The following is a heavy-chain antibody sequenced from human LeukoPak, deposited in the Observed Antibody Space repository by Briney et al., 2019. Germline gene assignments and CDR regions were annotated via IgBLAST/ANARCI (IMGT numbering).Heavy chain of an antibody. D-gene: IGHD3-3*01. J-gene: IGHJ4*02. Sequence: GASVKVSCKASGYTFTSYDINWVRQATGQGLEWMGWMNPNSGNTGYAQKFQGRVTMTRNTSISTAYMELSSLRAEDAAVYYCAKDQYYDFWSGYYPTFDYWGQGTLVTVSS. CDR2: MNPNSGNT. CDR3: AKDQYYDFWSGYYPTFDY. V-gene: IGHV1-8*01. CDR1: GYTFTSYD.